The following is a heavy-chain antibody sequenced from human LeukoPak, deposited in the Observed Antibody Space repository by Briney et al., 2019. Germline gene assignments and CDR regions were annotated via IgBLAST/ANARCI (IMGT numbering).Heavy chain of an antibody. Sequence: GGSLRLSCAASGFTVSSDYMNWVRQAPGKGLEWVSVIQSGGTTYYADSVKGRFTISRDISKNTLYLQMDSLRAEDAAVYYCAREPWGAKGAAWGMDVWGQGTTVTVSS. D-gene: IGHD1-26*01. CDR2: IQSGGTT. J-gene: IGHJ6*02. V-gene: IGHV3-53*01. CDR3: AREPWGAKGAAWGMDV. CDR1: GFTVSSDY.